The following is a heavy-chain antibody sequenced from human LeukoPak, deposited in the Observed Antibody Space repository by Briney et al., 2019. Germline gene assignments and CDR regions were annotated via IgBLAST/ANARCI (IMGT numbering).Heavy chain of an antibody. D-gene: IGHD2/OR15-2a*01. V-gene: IGHV3-23*01. CDR3: ANSPRLIGKPFDY. CDR1: GFTFSSYA. Sequence: GGSLRLSCAASGFTFSSYAMSWVRQAPGKGLEWVSGISASGGTTYYADSVKGRFTISRDNSKNTLYLQMNSLRAENTAVYYCANSPRLIGKPFDYWGQGTLVTVSS. CDR2: ISASGGTT. J-gene: IGHJ4*02.